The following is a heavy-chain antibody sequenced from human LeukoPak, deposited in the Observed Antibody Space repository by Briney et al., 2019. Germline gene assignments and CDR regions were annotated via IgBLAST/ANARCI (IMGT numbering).Heavy chain of an antibody. V-gene: IGHV3-66*04. CDR1: EFTFGDYA. CDR3: TRHRGLLWSTS. Sequence: GGSLRLSCTASEFTFGDYAVSWFRQAPGKGLEWVSVIYSGGSTYYADSVKGRFTISRDKSKNTLYLQMNSLRAEDTAVYYCTRHRGLLWSTSWGQGTLVTVSS. D-gene: IGHD3-10*01. J-gene: IGHJ4*02. CDR2: IYSGGST.